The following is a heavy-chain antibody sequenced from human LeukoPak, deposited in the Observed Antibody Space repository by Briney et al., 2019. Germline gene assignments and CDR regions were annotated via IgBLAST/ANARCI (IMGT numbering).Heavy chain of an antibody. V-gene: IGHV4-4*07. J-gene: IGHJ3*02. D-gene: IGHD6-13*01. CDR1: GGSINDNY. Sequence: SETLSLTGTASGGSINDNYWSWIRQPAGRGLEGMGRIYASGRTNYNPSLKSQVTMSVDTSNNQLSLKMTSVTAADTAVYYCARIGKAAARFAFEIWGQGTMVTVSS. CDR3: ARIGKAAARFAFEI. CDR2: IYASGRT.